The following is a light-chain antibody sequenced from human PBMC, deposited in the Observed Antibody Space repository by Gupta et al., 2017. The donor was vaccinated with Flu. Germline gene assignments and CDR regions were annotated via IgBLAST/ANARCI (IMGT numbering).Light chain of an antibody. J-gene: IGKJ4*01. V-gene: IGKV3-15*01. CDR2: GAS. CDR3: QQYKNWTPLT. Sequence: IVMTQSPATLSVSPGERAPLPCRASPCVSSNLAWYQQKPGQAPRILIYGASTRATGIPARFSGSGSGTEFTLTISSRQSEDFAVYYCQQYKNWTPLTFGGGTKVEIK. CDR1: PCVSSN.